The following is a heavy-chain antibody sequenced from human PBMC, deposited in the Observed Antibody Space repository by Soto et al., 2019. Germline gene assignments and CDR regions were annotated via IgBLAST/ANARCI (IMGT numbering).Heavy chain of an antibody. CDR3: ARGLWSAAGTGYGMDV. CDR2: INHSGST. D-gene: IGHD6-13*01. CDR1: GGSFSGYY. J-gene: IGHJ6*02. Sequence: SETLSLTCAVYGGSFSGYYWSWIRQPPGKGLEWIGEINHSGSTNYNPSLKSRVTISVDTSKNQFSLKLSSVTAADTAVYYCARGLWSAAGTGYGMDVWGQGNTVT. V-gene: IGHV4-34*01.